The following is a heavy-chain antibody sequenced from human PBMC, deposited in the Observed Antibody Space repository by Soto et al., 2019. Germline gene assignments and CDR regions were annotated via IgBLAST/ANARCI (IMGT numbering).Heavy chain of an antibody. Sequence: TLSLTCTVSGGSISYGDYYWRWIRQPPGKGLEWIGYIYYIGSTYYNPSLKSRVTISVDTSKNQFSRKLSSVTAADTAVYYCAIGDRSGSPAEHFQHWGQGTWSPSPQ. V-gene: IGHV4-30-4*01. CDR2: IYYIGST. D-gene: IGHD3-22*01. J-gene: IGHJ1*01. CDR1: GGSISYGDYY. CDR3: AIGDRSGSPAEHFQH.